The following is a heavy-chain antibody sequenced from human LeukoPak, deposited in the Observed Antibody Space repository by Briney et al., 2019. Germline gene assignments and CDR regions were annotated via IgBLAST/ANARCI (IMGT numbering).Heavy chain of an antibody. CDR2: IKADGGEK. D-gene: IGHD2-21*01. V-gene: IGHV3-7*03. Sequence: GGSLRLSCAASGFTFSTYWMNWFRQTPGKGLEWVAKIKADGGEKDHVASVKGRFTISRDNAKNSLYLQMNSLRAEDTAVYYCARGGTPSYYYYMDVWGKGTTVTVSS. J-gene: IGHJ6*03. CDR1: GFTFSTYW. CDR3: ARGGTPSYYYYMDV.